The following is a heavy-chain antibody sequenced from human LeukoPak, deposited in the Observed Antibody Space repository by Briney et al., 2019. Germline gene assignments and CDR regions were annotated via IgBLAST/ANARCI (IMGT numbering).Heavy chain of an antibody. CDR3: ARQTTYRNSYYFDY. J-gene: IGHJ4*02. V-gene: IGHV5-51*01. Sequence: GESLQISCNGSGYSFTSYWIGWVRQMPGKGLEWMGIIYPGDSDTRYSPSFQGQVTISADKSISTAYLQWSSLKASDTAMYYCARQTTYRNSYYFDYWGQGTLVTVSS. D-gene: IGHD4-23*01. CDR2: IYPGDSDT. CDR1: GYSFTSYW.